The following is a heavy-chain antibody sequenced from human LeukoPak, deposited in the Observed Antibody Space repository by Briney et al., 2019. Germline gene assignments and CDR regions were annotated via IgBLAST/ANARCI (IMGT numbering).Heavy chain of an antibody. Sequence: ASVKLSCKASGYTFTGYYMHWVRQAPGQGLEWMGWINRNSGGSNYAQKFQGRVTMTRDTSISTAYMKLSRLRSDDTAVYYCARDTAMVTYWFDRWGQGTLVTVS. J-gene: IGHJ5*02. CDR2: INRNSGGS. CDR3: ARDTAMVTYWFDR. CDR1: GYTFTGYY. V-gene: IGHV1-2*02. D-gene: IGHD5-18*01.